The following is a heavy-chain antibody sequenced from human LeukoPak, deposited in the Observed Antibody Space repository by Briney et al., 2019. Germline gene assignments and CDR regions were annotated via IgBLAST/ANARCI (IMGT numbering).Heavy chain of an antibody. J-gene: IGHJ4*02. V-gene: IGHV1-2*06. Sequence: ASVKVSCKASGYTFTGYYMHWVRQAPGQGLEWMGRINPNSGGTNYAQKFQGRVTMTRDTSISTAYMELSRLKSDDTAVYYCARDSGDYDSSGYLYYLDYWGQAPLVTVSS. D-gene: IGHD3-22*01. CDR2: INPNSGGT. CDR1: GYTFTGYY. CDR3: ARDSGDYDSSGYLYYLDY.